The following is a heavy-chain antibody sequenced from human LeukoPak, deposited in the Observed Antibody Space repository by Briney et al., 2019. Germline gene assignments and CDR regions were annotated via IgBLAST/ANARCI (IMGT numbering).Heavy chain of an antibody. CDR3: AREIGKQLVLFYYYGMDV. CDR2: MNPNSGNT. Sequence: GASAKVSCKASGYTFTSYDINWVRQATGQGLEWMGWMNPNSGNTGYAQKFQGRVTMTRNTSISTAYMELSSLRSEDTAVYYCAREIGKQLVLFYYYGMDVWGQGTTVTVSS. V-gene: IGHV1-8*01. J-gene: IGHJ6*02. CDR1: GYTFTSYD. D-gene: IGHD6-13*01.